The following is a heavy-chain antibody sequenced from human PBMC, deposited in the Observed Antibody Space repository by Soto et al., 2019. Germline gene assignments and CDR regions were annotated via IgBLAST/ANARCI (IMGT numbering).Heavy chain of an antibody. CDR1: GYTFTSYA. D-gene: IGHD6-19*01. CDR3: ARVVGGIPVAGSWNWFDP. V-gene: IGHV1-18*04. J-gene: IGHJ5*02. CDR2: ISTYNGNT. Sequence: ASVKVSCKASGYTFTSYALSWVRHAPGQGLEWMGWISTYNGNTNYAQNLQGRVTMTTDISTNTAYMELRSLRSDDTAVYYCARVVGGIPVAGSWNWFDPWGQGTLVTVSS.